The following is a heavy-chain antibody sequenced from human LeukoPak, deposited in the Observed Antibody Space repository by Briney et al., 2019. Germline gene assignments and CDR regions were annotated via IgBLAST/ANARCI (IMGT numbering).Heavy chain of an antibody. Sequence: SETLSLTRTVSGGSISSYYWSWIRQPPGKGLEWIGYFSYSGSTNYNPSLRSRVTISVDTSKNQFSLKVSSVTAADTAIYYCARWAAGRDGMDVWGQGTTVTVSS. J-gene: IGHJ6*02. CDR2: FSYSGST. V-gene: IGHV4-59*01. CDR1: GGSISSYY. D-gene: IGHD6-13*01. CDR3: ARWAAGRDGMDV.